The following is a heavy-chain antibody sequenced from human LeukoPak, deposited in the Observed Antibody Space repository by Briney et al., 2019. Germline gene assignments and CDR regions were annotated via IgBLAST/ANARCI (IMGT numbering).Heavy chain of an antibody. D-gene: IGHD5-12*01. V-gene: IGHV3-53*04. J-gene: IGHJ4*02. CDR1: GFTVSSNY. Sequence: GGSLRLSCAASGFTVSSNYMSWVRQAPGKGREWVSVIYSGGSPYYADSVKGRFTISRHNSKNTLYLQMNSLRAEDTAVYYCARQPGGYEYYFDYWGQGTLVTVSS. CDR2: IYSGGSP. CDR3: ARQPGGYEYYFDY.